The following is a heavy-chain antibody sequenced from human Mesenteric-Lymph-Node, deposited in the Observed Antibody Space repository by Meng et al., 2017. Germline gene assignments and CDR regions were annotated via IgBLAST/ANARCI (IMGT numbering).Heavy chain of an antibody. CDR1: GYTFTDYF. CDR3: AITLIRGDSSGYFPRAF. CDR2: SNPHSGGT. J-gene: IGHJ4*02. D-gene: IGHD3-22*01. V-gene: IGHV1-2*06. Sequence: ASVMVSCKASGYTFTDYFIHWGRQAPGQGLEWMGRSNPHSGGTNYDQKFQGRVTMTSDTSISTSYMELSELRSDDTAVYYCAITLIRGDSSGYFPRAFWGQGTLVTVSS.